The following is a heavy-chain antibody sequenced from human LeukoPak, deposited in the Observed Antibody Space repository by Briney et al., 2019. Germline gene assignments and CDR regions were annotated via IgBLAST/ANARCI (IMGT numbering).Heavy chain of an antibody. CDR1: GFTFSNYA. CDR2: ISGSGGRT. Sequence: GGSLRLSCAASGFTFSNYAMSWVRQAPGKGLEWVSTISGSGGRTYYPDSVKGRFTISRDSSRNTLYLQMNSLRAEDTAVYYCATLDSAMVNYYGMDVWGQGTTVTVSS. D-gene: IGHD5-18*01. CDR3: ATLDSAMVNYYGMDV. J-gene: IGHJ6*02. V-gene: IGHV3-23*01.